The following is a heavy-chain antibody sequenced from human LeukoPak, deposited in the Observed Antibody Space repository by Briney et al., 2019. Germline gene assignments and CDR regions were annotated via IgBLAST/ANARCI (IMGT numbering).Heavy chain of an antibody. V-gene: IGHV1-2*02. CDR1: GYTFTGYY. D-gene: IGHD6-13*01. CDR2: INPNSGGT. J-gene: IGHJ5*02. Sequence: GSVEVSCKASGYTFTGYYMHWVRQAPGQGLEWMGWINPNSGGTNYAQKFQGRVTMTRDTSISTAYMELSRLRSDDTAVYYCARDRQLGWFDPWGQGTLVTVSS. CDR3: ARDRQLGWFDP.